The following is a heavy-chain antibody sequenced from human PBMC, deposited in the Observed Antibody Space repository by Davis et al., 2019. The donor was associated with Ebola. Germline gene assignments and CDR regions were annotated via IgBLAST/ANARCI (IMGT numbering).Heavy chain of an antibody. Sequence: GSLTLSCKRSAYSFTSYWISWVRQMPGKGLEWTGRIDPSDSYTNYSPSFQGHVTISTDKSINTAYLQWNSLKASDTAIYFCARHFVGKLFGMDVWGQGTMVIVSS. D-gene: IGHD3-3*02. J-gene: IGHJ6*02. V-gene: IGHV5-10-1*01. CDR1: AYSFTSYW. CDR3: ARHFVGKLFGMDV. CDR2: IDPSDSYT.